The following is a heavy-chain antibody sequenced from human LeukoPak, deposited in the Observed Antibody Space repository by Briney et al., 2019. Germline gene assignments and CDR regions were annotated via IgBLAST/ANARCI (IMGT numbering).Heavy chain of an antibody. CDR3: ARESFAAMVDY. J-gene: IGHJ4*02. CDR1: GASVSSSNW. CDR2: IHHSGST. D-gene: IGHD5-18*01. V-gene: IGHV4-4*02. Sequence: PSGTLSLTCAVSGASVSSSNWWMWVRQPPKKGLEWIGEIHHSGSTNYNPSLKSRVTMSVDTSKNQISLRLTSVTAADTAVYYCARESFAAMVDYWGQGTLVTVSS.